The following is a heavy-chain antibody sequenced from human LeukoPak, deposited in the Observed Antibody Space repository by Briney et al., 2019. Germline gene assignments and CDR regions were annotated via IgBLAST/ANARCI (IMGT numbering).Heavy chain of an antibody. CDR1: GYTFTSYG. J-gene: IGHJ4*02. CDR3: ARSKARGYQGYYFDY. CDR2: ISAYNGNT. Sequence: ALVKVSCKASGYTFTSYGISWVRQAPGQGLEWMGWISAYNGNTNYAQKLQGRVTMTTDTSTSTAYMELRSLRSDDTAVYYCARSKARGYQGYYFDYWGQGTLVTVSS. V-gene: IGHV1-18*04. D-gene: IGHD3-22*01.